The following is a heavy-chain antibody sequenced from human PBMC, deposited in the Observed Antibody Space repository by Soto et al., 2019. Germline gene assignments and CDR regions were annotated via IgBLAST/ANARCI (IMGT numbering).Heavy chain of an antibody. Sequence: SETLSLTCTVSGASISSNSYYWGWIRQPPGKGLEWIGSFNSRGSTFYSPSLKSRATISADTSKNQFSLELTSVTVADTALYFCTRRWASTTLASLGPWGQGIRVTVSS. V-gene: IGHV4-39*01. J-gene: IGHJ5*02. CDR2: FNSRGST. CDR1: GASISSNSYY. D-gene: IGHD2-2*01. CDR3: TRRWASTTLASLGP.